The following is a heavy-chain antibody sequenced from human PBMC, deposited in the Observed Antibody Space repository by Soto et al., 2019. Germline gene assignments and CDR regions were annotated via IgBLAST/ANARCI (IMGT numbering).Heavy chain of an antibody. V-gene: IGHV3-66*01. CDR1: GFTVSSNY. CDR3: AREDGYRGGDAFDI. D-gene: IGHD5-12*01. CDR2: IYSGGST. Sequence: GGFLRLSCAASGFTVSSNYMSWVRQAPGKGLEWVSVIYSGGSTYYADSVKGRFTISRDNSKNTLYLQMNSLRAEDTAVYYCAREDGYRGGDAFDIWGQGTMVPVSS. J-gene: IGHJ3*02.